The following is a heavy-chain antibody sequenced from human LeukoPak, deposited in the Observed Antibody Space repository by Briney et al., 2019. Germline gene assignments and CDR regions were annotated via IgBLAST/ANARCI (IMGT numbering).Heavy chain of an antibody. J-gene: IGHJ4*02. V-gene: IGHV3-21*01. CDR3: ARPITMVRGVPPGY. CDR1: GFTLSSYS. CDR2: ISSSSSYI. Sequence: GGSLSLSCAASGFTLSSYSMNWVRQAPGEAVEWVSSISSSSSYIYSADSVKGRFTISRDNAKNSLYLQMNSLRAEDTAVYSCARPITMVRGVPPGYWGQGTLVTVSS. D-gene: IGHD3-10*01.